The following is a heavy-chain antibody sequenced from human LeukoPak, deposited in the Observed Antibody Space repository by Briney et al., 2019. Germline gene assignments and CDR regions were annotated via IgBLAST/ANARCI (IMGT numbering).Heavy chain of an antibody. J-gene: IGHJ4*02. V-gene: IGHV1-2*02. Sequence: ASVTVSCKTSGYTLSDYYIHWVRQAPGQGLEWMGWIRGDTGDTDSPQKFQGRVTMTRDTSSNTAYMELSRLTFDDTARYFCARVRGNSCDYWGQGTLVTVSS. CDR2: IRGDTGDT. CDR1: GYTLSDYY. CDR3: ARVRGNSCDY. D-gene: IGHD6-13*01.